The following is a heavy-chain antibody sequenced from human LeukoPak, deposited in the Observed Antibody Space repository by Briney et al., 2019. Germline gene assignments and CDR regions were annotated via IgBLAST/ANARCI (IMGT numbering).Heavy chain of an antibody. CDR1: GYTFTSYY. CDR2: INPSGDST. V-gene: IGHV1-46*01. CDR3: ARDIVPSYSGYDRTLPDY. J-gene: IGHJ4*02. D-gene: IGHD5-12*01. Sequence: APVKVSCKTSGYTFTSYYMHWVRQAPGQGLEWMGIINPSGDSTSYAQKFQGRVTMTRDTSTSTVYMELSSLRSEDTAVYYCARDIVPSYSGYDRTLPDYWGQGTLVTVSS.